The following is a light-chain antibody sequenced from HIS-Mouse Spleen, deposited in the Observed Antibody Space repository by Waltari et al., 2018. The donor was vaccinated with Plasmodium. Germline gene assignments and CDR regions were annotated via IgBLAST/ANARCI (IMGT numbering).Light chain of an antibody. V-gene: IGLV3-27*01. J-gene: IGLJ3*02. CDR3: YSAADNNLV. CDR2: KDS. Sequence: SYELTQPSSVSVSPGQTARITCSADVLATKTARWFQQKPGQAPVLVIYKDSERPSGIPERFSGSSSGTTVTLTISGAQVEDEADYYCYSAADNNLVFGGGTKLTVL. CDR1: VLATKT.